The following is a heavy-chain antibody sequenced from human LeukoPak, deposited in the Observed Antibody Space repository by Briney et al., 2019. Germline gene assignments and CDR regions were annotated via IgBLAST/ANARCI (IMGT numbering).Heavy chain of an antibody. V-gene: IGHV4-39*07. J-gene: IGHJ4*02. Sequence: PSKTLSLTCTVSGGSISSSSYYWGWIRQPPGKGLEWIGTIYYSGSTYYNPSLKSRVTISVDTSKNQFSLKLSSVTAADTAVYYCARPAATDSSGYWGLFDYWGQGTLVTVSS. CDR2: IYYSGST. D-gene: IGHD3-22*01. CDR3: ARPAATDSSGYWGLFDY. CDR1: GGSISSSSYY.